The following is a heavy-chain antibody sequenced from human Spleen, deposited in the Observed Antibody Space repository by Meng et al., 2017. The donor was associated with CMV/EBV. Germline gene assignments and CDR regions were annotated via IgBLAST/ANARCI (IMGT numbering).Heavy chain of an antibody. CDR2: IKEDGSER. CDR1: GFNFRNYW. Sequence: SGFNFRNYWMTWVRQAPGKGLEWVANIKEDGSERYYVDSVKGRFTISRDSAKNSLYLQMNSLRAEDTAVYYCARNPYDSSGYYFDYWGQGTLVTVSS. J-gene: IGHJ4*02. V-gene: IGHV3-7*01. D-gene: IGHD3-22*01. CDR3: ARNPYDSSGYYFDY.